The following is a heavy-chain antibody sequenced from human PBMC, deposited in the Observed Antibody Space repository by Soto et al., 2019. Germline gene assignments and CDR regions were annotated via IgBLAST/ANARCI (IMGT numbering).Heavy chain of an antibody. CDR2: ISYSGST. CDR3: AREGVSSSWYYYYGMDV. V-gene: IGHV4-59*01. CDR1: GGSISSYY. Sequence: QVQLQESGPGLVKPSETLSLTCTVSGGSISSYYWSWIRQPPGKGLEWIGYISYSGSTNYNSSLKSRVTIPVVTSKNQFSLKLSSVTAADTAVYYCAREGVSSSWYYYYGMDVWGQGTTVTVSS. D-gene: IGHD6-13*01. J-gene: IGHJ6*02.